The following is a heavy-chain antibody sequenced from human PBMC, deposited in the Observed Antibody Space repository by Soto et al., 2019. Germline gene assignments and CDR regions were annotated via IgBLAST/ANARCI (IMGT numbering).Heavy chain of an antibody. J-gene: IGHJ5*02. V-gene: IGHV1-18*01. CDR1: GYTVTSYG. CDR3: ARDLFGIVAGSVNWFDP. D-gene: IGHD2-15*01. CDR2: ISAYNGNT. Sequence: ASVKVSCKASGYTVTSYGISWVRQAPGQGLEWMGWISAYNGNTNYAQKLQGRVTMTTDTSTSTAYMELRSLRSDDTAVYYCARDLFGIVAGSVNWFDPWGQGTRVTVSS.